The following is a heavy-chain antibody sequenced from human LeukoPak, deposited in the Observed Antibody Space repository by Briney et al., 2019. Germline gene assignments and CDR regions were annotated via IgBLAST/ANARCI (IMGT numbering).Heavy chain of an antibody. V-gene: IGHV3-23*01. J-gene: IGHJ5*02. CDR2: ISGSGVDT. CDR1: GFTFSTYA. D-gene: IGHD3-22*01. Sequence: PGGSLRLSCAASGFTFSTYAMTWVRQAPGRGLEWVSVISGSGVDTFYADSVKGRFTISRDNSKNTLYLQMDSLRAEDTAIYYCAKGRPRDYSSRQGFSDNWFDPWGQGTLVTVSS. CDR3: AKGRPRDYSSRQGFSDNWFDP.